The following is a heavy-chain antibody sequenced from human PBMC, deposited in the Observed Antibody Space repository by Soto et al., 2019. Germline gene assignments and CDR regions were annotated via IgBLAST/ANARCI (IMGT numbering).Heavy chain of an antibody. CDR2: INPISGGT. Sequence: ASVKVSCKTSGYTFTGHHIHWVRQAPGQGLEWMGWINPISGGTKYREKFQGRVSITRDKSSSTAYMELSSLTSDDSAVYYCAKDGRHCSGGSCPQGHWGQGTLVTGLL. V-gene: IGHV1-2*02. CDR3: AKDGRHCSGGSCPQGH. CDR1: GYTFTGHH. J-gene: IGHJ4*02. D-gene: IGHD2-15*01.